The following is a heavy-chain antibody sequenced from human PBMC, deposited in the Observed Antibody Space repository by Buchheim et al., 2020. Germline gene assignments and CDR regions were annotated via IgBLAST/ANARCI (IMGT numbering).Heavy chain of an antibody. CDR2: IYYSGST. J-gene: IGHJ5*02. CDR3: ARDRGGGYCSGGSCYKSNNWFDP. Sequence: QLQLQESGPGLVKPSETLSLTCTVSGGSISSSSHYWGWIRQPPGKGLEWIGSIYYSGSTYYNPSLKSRVTISVDTSKNQFSLKLSSVTAADTAVYYCARDRGGGYCSGGSCYKSNNWFDPWGQGTL. CDR1: GGSISSSSHY. D-gene: IGHD2-15*01. V-gene: IGHV4-39*07.